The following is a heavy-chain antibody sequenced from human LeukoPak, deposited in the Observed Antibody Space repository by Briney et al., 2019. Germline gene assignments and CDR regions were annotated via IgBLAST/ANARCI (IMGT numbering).Heavy chain of an antibody. D-gene: IGHD2-15*01. CDR3: VRVVAAKETY. Sequence: GGPLRLSCAASGFTFSNYAMSWVRRPPGKGLERVSGIYNAGATTYYGDSVKGRFTISRDNSKNTLYLQMSRLRAEDTAIYYCVRVVAAKETYWGQGILVTVSS. CDR2: IYNAGATT. V-gene: IGHV3-23*01. CDR1: GFTFSNYA. J-gene: IGHJ4*02.